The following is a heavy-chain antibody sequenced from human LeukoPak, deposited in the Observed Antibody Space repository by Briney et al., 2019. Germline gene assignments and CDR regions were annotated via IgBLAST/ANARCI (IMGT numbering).Heavy chain of an antibody. V-gene: IGHV3-30*02. CDR3: AKDFRYDRHY. CDR1: GFTFSSYG. D-gene: IGHD3-16*01. Sequence: GGSLRLSCAASGFTFSSYGMHWVRQAPGKGLEWVAFIRYDGSNKYYADSVKGRFTISRDNSKNTLYLQMNSLRAEDTPVYYCAKDFRYDRHYSGQGTLVTVSP. CDR2: IRYDGSNK. J-gene: IGHJ4*02.